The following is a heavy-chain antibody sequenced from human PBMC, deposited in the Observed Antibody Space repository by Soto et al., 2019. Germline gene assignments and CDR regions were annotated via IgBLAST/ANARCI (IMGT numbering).Heavy chain of an antibody. CDR3: AREGMVLDD. Sequence: QVQLVESGGGVVQPGRSLRLSCAASGFTFSSYAMHWVSQAPGKGLEWVAVISYDGSNKYYADSVKGRFTISRDNSKNTLYLQMNSLRAEDTAVYYCAREGMVLDDWGQGTLVTVSS. CDR2: ISYDGSNK. D-gene: IGHD3-10*01. V-gene: IGHV3-30-3*01. CDR1: GFTFSSYA. J-gene: IGHJ4*02.